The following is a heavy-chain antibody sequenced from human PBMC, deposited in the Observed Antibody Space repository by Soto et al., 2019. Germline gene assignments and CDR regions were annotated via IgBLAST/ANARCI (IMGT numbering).Heavy chain of an antibody. CDR1: GFSLTSNDVV. CDR2: IYWDDDK. V-gene: IGHV2-5*02. J-gene: IGHJ4*02. D-gene: IGHD6-6*01. CDR3: AHSRYSRSSFDY. Sequence: GXGPTLVNPTQTLTLTCTFSGFSLTSNDVVVGCIRQPPGKALEWLALIYWDDDKRYSPSLKSRLTITKDTSKNQVVLRMTNMDPVDTATYYCAHSRYSRSSFDYWGQGTLVTVSS.